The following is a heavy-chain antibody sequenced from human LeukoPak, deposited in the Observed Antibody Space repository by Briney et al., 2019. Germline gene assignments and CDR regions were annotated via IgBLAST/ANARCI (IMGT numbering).Heavy chain of an antibody. Sequence: GGSLRLSCAASGFTFSSYEMNWVRQAPGKGLEWVSYISSSGSTIYYADSVKGRFTISRDNAKNSLYLQMNSLRAEDTAVYYCARGRRASPGYCSGGSCYECEYYFDYWGQGTLVTVSS. CDR2: ISSSGSTI. CDR1: GFTFSSYE. J-gene: IGHJ4*02. V-gene: IGHV3-48*03. CDR3: ARGRRASPGYCSGGSCYECEYYFDY. D-gene: IGHD2-15*01.